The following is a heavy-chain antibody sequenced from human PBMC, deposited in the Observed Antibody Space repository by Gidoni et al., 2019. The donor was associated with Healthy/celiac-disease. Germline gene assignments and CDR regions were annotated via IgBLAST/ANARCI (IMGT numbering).Heavy chain of an antibody. CDR3: ARDPASRRKVEIPWYMDV. D-gene: IGHD5-12*01. Sequence: QVQLVESGGGVVQPGRSLSLPRADPGSTLSSYAIHWGPQAPGKGLEWVAVISYDGSNKYYADSVKGRFTISRDNSKNTLYHQMNSLRAEDTAVYYCARDPASRRKVEIPWYMDVWGKGTTVTVSS. CDR1: GSTLSSYA. CDR2: ISYDGSNK. J-gene: IGHJ6*03. V-gene: IGHV3-30*14.